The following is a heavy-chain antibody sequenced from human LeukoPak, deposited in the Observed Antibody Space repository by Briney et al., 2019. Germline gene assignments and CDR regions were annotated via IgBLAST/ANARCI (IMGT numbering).Heavy chain of an antibody. CDR3: AGGAYSSGWPVFDY. J-gene: IGHJ4*02. V-gene: IGHV3-7*01. D-gene: IGHD6-19*01. Sequence: GGSLRLSCAASGFTFSSYWMSWVRQAPGKGLEWVANIKQDGSEKYYVDSVKGRFTISRDNAKNSLYLQMNSLRAEDTAVYYCAGGAYSSGWPVFDYWGQGTLVTVSP. CDR2: IKQDGSEK. CDR1: GFTFSSYW.